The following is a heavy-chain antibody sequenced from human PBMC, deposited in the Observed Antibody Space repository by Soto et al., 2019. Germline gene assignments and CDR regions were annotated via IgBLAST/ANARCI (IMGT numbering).Heavy chain of an antibody. CDR2: ISVGGGTT. Sequence: GGSLRLSCAASGFTFSSYVMSWVRQAPGKGLEWVSVISVGGGTTYYADSVKGRFTISRDNSKDTLYLQMSSLRAEDTAVYFCATMDRGTIRDPGDYWGQGTQVTVSS. J-gene: IGHJ4*02. D-gene: IGHD3-10*01. CDR1: GFTFSSYV. CDR3: ATMDRGTIRDPGDY. V-gene: IGHV3-23*01.